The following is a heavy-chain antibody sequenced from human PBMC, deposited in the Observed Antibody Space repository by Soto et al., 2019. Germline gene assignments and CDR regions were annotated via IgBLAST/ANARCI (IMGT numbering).Heavy chain of an antibody. CDR1: GYTFTNYW. J-gene: IGHJ6*02. CDR3: AASIFYYGMDV. V-gene: IGHV5-51*01. CDR2: IYPGDSDT. Sequence: RESLKISCKGSGYTFTNYWIGWVRQMPGKGLEWMGIIYPGDSDTKYNPSLQGQVTISADKSITTTYLQWSSLKASDTAIYYCAASIFYYGMDVWGQGTTVTV.